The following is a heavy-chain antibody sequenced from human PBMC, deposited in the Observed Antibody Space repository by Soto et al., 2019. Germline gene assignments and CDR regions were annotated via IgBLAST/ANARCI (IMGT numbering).Heavy chain of an antibody. D-gene: IGHD4-17*01. CDR1: GGSVSNKTYY. Sequence: SETLSLTCSVSGGSVSNKTYYWSWIRQPPGKRLEWIGYVYYSGTTNYNPSLKSRVAISVDLSKNQFSLRLSSVTTADTALYYCARTTAVPNTLRSRYFFDYWGQGTLVTVSS. CDR3: ARTTAVPNTLRSRYFFDY. V-gene: IGHV4-61*01. J-gene: IGHJ4*02. CDR2: VYYSGTT.